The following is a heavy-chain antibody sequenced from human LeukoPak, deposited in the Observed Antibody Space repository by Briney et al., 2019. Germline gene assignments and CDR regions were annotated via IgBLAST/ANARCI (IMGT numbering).Heavy chain of an antibody. CDR1: GLTFNTYY. J-gene: IGHJ4*02. CDR3: ASQTSAKAFDF. V-gene: IGHV3-7*05. CDR2: IKPDGGDK. D-gene: IGHD2-2*01. Sequence: GASLRLSCAASGLTFNTYYMGWVRQAPGKGLEWVASIKPDGGDKYYADSVRGRFTVSRDNAKNSLFLQMNSLRAEDTAVYYCASQTSAKAFDFWGQGTLVTVSS.